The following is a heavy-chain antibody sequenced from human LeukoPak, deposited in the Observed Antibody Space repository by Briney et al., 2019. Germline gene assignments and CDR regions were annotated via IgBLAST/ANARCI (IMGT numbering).Heavy chain of an antibody. V-gene: IGHV1-18*01. Sequence: GASVKVSCKASGYTFNSYGITWVRQAPGQGLEWMGWISAYNGNTNYAQKLQGRVTMTTDTSTSTAYMELRSLRSDDTAVYYCARDPPITYYYDRGAFDIWGQGTMVTVSS. D-gene: IGHD3-22*01. CDR2: ISAYNGNT. CDR1: GYTFNSYG. J-gene: IGHJ3*02. CDR3: ARDPPITYYYDRGAFDI.